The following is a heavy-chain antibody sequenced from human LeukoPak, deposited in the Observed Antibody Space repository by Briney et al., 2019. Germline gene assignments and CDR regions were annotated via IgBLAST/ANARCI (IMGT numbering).Heavy chain of an antibody. J-gene: IGHJ3*02. CDR3: AKDKLNVYDAFDI. D-gene: IGHD3-16*01. Sequence: PGGSLRLSCAASGFTFSSYAMSWVRQAPGKGLEWVSAISGSGGSTCYADSVKGRFTISRDNSKNTLYLQMNSLRAEDTAVYYCAKDKLNVYDAFDIWGQGTMVTVSS. V-gene: IGHV3-23*01. CDR1: GFTFSSYA. CDR2: ISGSGGST.